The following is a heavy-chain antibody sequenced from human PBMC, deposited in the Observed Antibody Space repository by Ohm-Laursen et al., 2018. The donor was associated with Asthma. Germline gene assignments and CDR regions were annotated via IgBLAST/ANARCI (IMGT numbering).Heavy chain of an antibody. CDR1: GFTFSSFA. CDR2: ITSDGGWA. J-gene: IGHJ4*02. V-gene: IGHV3-30*04. Sequence: SLRLSCSASGFTFSSFAMHWVRQAPGKGLDWVTIITSDGGWAAYADSMKGRFTISRDNAKNSLYLHMNSLRDEDTAVYYCARAWGGFDYWGQGTLVTVSS. CDR3: ARAWGGFDY. D-gene: IGHD7-27*01.